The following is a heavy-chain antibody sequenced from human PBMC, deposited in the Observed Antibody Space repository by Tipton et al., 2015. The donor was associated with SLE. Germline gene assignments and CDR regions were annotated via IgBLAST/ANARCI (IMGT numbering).Heavy chain of an antibody. CDR2: IFSRGST. D-gene: IGHD6-6*01. J-gene: IGHJ4*02. V-gene: IGHV4-61*09. Sequence: TLSLTCTVSGGSISRSGYYWSWIRQPAGKGLEWIGHIFSRGSTDYNPSLMSRVTISRDTSKNQFSLRLTSVTAADTALYYCAREVEGYSSSWFKGFFDVWGQGSLVTVSS. CDR1: GGSISRSGYY. CDR3: AREVEGYSSSWFKGFFDV.